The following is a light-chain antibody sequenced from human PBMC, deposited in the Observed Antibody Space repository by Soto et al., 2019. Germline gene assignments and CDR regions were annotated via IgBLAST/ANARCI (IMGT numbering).Light chain of an antibody. CDR3: CSYAGSYTYV. J-gene: IGLJ1*01. Sequence: QSALTQPRSVSGSPGQSVTISCTGTSSDVGGYSFVSWYQQHPGKAPTLMIYEVTKRPSGVPDRFSGSKSGNTASVTISGLQAEDEADYYCCSYAGSYTYVFGTGTKLTVL. V-gene: IGLV2-11*01. CDR1: SSDVGGYSF. CDR2: EVT.